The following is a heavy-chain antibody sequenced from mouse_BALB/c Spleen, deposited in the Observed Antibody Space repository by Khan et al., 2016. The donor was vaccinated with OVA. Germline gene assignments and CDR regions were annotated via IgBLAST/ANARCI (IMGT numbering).Heavy chain of an antibody. V-gene: IGHV2-6-1*01. D-gene: IGHD6-2*01. CDR3: ARQVSPGYFDV. Sequence: QVQLKQSGPGPVAPSQSLSITCTISGFSLTSYGVHWVRQPAGKGLEWLVVIWSDGRTTYNSAPKSRLSISKDNSKSQVFLKVNSPQTDDTAIYYCARQVSPGYFDVWGAGTTVTVSS. J-gene: IGHJ1*01. CDR2: IWSDGRT. CDR1: GFSLTSYG.